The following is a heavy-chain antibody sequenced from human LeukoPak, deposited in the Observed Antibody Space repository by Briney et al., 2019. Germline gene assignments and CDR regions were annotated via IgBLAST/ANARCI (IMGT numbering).Heavy chain of an antibody. Sequence: PSETLSLTCAVSGYSISSGYYWGWIRPPPGKGLEWIGSIYHSGSTYYNPSLKSRVTISVDTSKNQFSLKLSSVTAADTAVYYCARQRDYYDSSGYYPLYYFDYWGQGTLVTVSS. CDR2: IYHSGST. V-gene: IGHV4-38-2*01. D-gene: IGHD3-22*01. CDR3: ARQRDYYDSSGYYPLYYFDY. J-gene: IGHJ4*02. CDR1: GYSISSGYY.